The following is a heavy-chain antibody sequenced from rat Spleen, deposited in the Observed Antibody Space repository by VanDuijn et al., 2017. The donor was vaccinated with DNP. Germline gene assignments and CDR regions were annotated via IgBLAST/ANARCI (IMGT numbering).Heavy chain of an antibody. CDR2: ITNTGDGS. J-gene: IGHJ4*01. Sequence: EVQLVESGGGPVQPGRSLKLSCVASGFIFSNYWMTWIRQAPGKGLEWVASITNTGDGSYYSDSVKGRFSISRDNTKSTLYLQMDSLRSEDTASYYCAREVYNSGYDVMDAWGQGASVTVSS. CDR3: AREVYNSGYDVMDA. D-gene: IGHD4-3*01. V-gene: IGHV5-31*01. CDR1: GFIFSNYW.